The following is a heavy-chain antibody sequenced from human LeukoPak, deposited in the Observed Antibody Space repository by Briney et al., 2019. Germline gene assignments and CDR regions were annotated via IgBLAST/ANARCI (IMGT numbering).Heavy chain of an antibody. V-gene: IGHV4-34*01. CDR3: ARSSRRSITMVRYYYYYGMDV. CDR2: INHSGST. Sequence: SETLSLTCTVSGGSISSYYWSWIRQPPGKGLEWIGEINHSGSTNYNPSLKSRVTISVDTSKNQFSLKLSSATAADTAVYYCARSSRRSITMVRYYYYYGMDVWGQGTTVTVSS. CDR1: GGSISSYY. D-gene: IGHD3-10*01. J-gene: IGHJ6*02.